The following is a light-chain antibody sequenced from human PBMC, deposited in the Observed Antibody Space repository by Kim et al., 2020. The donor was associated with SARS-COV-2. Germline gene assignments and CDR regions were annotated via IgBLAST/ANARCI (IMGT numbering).Light chain of an antibody. V-gene: IGKV4-1*01. J-gene: IGKJ4*02. CDR3: QQDYTTPLT. Sequence: DIVMTQSPDSLAVSLAERATINCKSSQNVLSSSNNKDYLAWYQQKPGQPPKLLIYSASTRASGVPDRFSGSGSGTDFTLTISSLQAEDVAIYYCQQDYTTPLTFGRGTKVDIK. CDR1: QNVLSSSNNKDY. CDR2: SAS.